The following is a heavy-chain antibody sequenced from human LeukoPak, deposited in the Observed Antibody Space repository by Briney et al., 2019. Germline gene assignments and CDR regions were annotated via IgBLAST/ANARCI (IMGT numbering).Heavy chain of an antibody. J-gene: IGHJ4*02. D-gene: IGHD3-22*01. CDR3: ARHLFYDSSGIGY. CDR1: GGSISSYY. V-gene: IGHV4-59*08. CDR2: IYYSGSA. Sequence: SETLSLTCTVSGGSISSYYWSWIRQPPGKGLEWIGYIYYSGSANYNPSLKSRVTISVDTSKNQFSLKLSSVTAADTAVYYCARHLFYDSSGIGYWGQGTLVTVSS.